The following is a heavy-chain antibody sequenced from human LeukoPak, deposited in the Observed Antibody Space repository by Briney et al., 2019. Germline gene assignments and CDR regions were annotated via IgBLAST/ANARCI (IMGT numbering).Heavy chain of an antibody. D-gene: IGHD5-24*01. V-gene: IGHV5-51*01. Sequence: GESLRISCKGSGYSFANYWIGWVRQMPGKGLEWVGFIYPDDSDTRISPSFQGHVTVSADKSISSAYLQWSSLKASDTALYYCATTDISMATGFDHWGQGSLVTVSS. CDR3: ATTDISMATGFDH. J-gene: IGHJ4*02. CDR2: IYPDDSDT. CDR1: GYSFANYW.